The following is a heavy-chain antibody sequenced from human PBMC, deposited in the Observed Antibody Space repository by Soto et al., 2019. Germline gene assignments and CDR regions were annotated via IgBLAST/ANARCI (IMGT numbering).Heavy chain of an antibody. CDR3: ATASSGSSYYFHY. CDR2: FDPEDGVT. CDR1: GYTLTELS. D-gene: IGHD6-19*01. Sequence: ASVKVSCKVSGYTLTELSMHWVRQAPGKGLEWMGGFDPEDGVTIYAQKFQGRVTMTEDTSTDTAYMELSSLRSEDTAVYYCATASSGSSYYFHYWGQGTLVTVSS. J-gene: IGHJ4*02. V-gene: IGHV1-24*01.